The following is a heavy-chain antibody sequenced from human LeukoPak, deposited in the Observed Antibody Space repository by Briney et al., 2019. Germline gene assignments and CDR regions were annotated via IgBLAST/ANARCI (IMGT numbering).Heavy chain of an antibody. CDR1: GFTFSSYA. V-gene: IGHV3-30*01. CDR2: ISYDGSNK. J-gene: IGHJ4*02. CDR3: ARWKLLDY. Sequence: GGSLRLSCAASGFTFSSYAMHWVRQAPGKGLEWVAVISYDGSNKYYADSVKGRFTISRDNSKNTPYLQMNSLRAEDTAVYYCARWKLLDYWGQGTLVTVSS. D-gene: IGHD2-15*01.